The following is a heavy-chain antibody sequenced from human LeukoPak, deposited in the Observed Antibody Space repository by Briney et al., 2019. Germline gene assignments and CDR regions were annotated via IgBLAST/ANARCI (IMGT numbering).Heavy chain of an antibody. J-gene: IGHJ4*02. CDR3: ARDLRIAVASY. Sequence: PGGSLRLSCAASGFTFSSYWMSWDRQAPGKGLEGVANIKQDGSEKYYVDSVKGRFTISRDNAKNSLYLQMNSLRAEDTAVYYCARDLRIAVASYWGQGTLVTVSS. CDR2: IKQDGSEK. V-gene: IGHV3-7*01. D-gene: IGHD6-19*01. CDR1: GFTFSSYW.